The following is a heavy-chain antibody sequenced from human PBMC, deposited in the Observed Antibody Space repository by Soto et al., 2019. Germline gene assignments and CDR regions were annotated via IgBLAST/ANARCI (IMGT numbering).Heavy chain of an antibody. D-gene: IGHD1-26*01. J-gene: IGHJ4*02. CDR3: ASGGAGSGPFTWELPDH. CDR2: ITPFKGDV. V-gene: IGHV1-45*02. Sequence: QMQLVQSGAEVKKTGSTVTVSCKALGNTFTYRYLHWVRQAPGQALECMGWITPFKGDVHYAQKFQERVTITRDRSINTAYMRMSSLRSEDTAMYYCASGGAGSGPFTWELPDHWGQGPLVTVSS. CDR1: GNTFTYRY.